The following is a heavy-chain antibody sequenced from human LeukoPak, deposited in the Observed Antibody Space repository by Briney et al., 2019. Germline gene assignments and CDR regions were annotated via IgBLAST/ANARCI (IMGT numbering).Heavy chain of an antibody. V-gene: IGHV4-30-4*08. CDR3: ARARTIGTRDPTVVTPSVGYFDL. J-gene: IGHJ2*01. Sequence: SETLCLTCTVSGGSISSGDYYWSWIRQPPGKGLEWIGYIYYSGSTYYNPSLKSRVTISVDTSKNQFSLKLSSVTAADTAVYYCARARTIGTRDPTVVTPSVGYFDLWGRGTLVTVSS. D-gene: IGHD4-23*01. CDR1: GGSISSGDYY. CDR2: IYYSGST.